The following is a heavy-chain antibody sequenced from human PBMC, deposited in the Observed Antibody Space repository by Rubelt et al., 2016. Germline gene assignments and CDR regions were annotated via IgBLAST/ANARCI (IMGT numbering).Heavy chain of an antibody. Sequence: QVQLVQSGAEVKKPGSSVKVSCKASGGTFSSYAISWVRQAPGQGLEWMGGIIPIIGIANYAKKFKGSVTFTAEKLTGTAYMELSRLRSEDTAVYDCARDRSSFDSWGQGTLVTVSS. CDR1: GGTFSSYA. CDR3: ARDRSSFDS. V-gene: IGHV1-69*10. J-gene: IGHJ5*01. CDR2: IIPIIGIA.